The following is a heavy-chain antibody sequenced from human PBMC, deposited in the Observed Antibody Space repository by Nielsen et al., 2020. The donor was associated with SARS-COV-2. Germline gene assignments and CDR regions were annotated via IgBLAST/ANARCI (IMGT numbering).Heavy chain of an antibody. CDR1: GASVSSSSAA. D-gene: IGHD4-17*01. CDR3: ARARGAYGDYYYYYYTDV. J-gene: IGHJ6*03. Sequence: SETLSLTCALSGASVSSSSAAWNWIRQSPSRGLAWLGRTYYRSKWYNDYAVSVKSRITINPDTSKNQFSLNLNSVTPEDTAVYYCARARGAYGDYYYYYYTDVWGKGTTVTVSS. CDR2: TYYRSKWYN. V-gene: IGHV6-1*01.